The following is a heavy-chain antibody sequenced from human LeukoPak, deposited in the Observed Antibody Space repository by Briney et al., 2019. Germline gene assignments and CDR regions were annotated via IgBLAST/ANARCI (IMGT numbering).Heavy chain of an antibody. CDR2: ISSSSSYI. J-gene: IGHJ4*02. CDR3: ASQARIAVAGKGGFDY. CDR1: GFTFSSYG. V-gene: IGHV3-21*01. D-gene: IGHD6-19*01. Sequence: PGGTLRLSCAASGFTFSSYGMSWVRQAPGKGLEWVSSISSSSSYIYYADSVKGRFTISRDNAKNSLYLQMNSLRAEDTAVYYCASQARIAVAGKGGFDYWGQGTLVTVSS.